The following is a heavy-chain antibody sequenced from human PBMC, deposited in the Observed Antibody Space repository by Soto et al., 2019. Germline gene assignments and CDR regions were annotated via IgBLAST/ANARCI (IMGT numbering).Heavy chain of an antibody. Sequence: QVQLVQSGAEVKKPGASVKVSCKASGYTFTSYAMHWVRQAPGQRLEWMGWINAGNGNTKYSQKFQGRVTITRDTSASRAYMELSSLRSEDTAVYYCARGAEYSSSSSWFDPWGQGTLVTVSS. D-gene: IGHD6-6*01. CDR2: INAGNGNT. J-gene: IGHJ5*02. CDR3: ARGAEYSSSSSWFDP. V-gene: IGHV1-3*01. CDR1: GYTFTSYA.